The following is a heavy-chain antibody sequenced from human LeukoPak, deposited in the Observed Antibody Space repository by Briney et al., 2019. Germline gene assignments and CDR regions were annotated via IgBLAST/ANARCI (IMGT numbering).Heavy chain of an antibody. V-gene: IGHV4-34*01. D-gene: IGHD6-19*01. CDR1: GGSFSGYY. Sequence: SETLSLTCAVYGGSFSGYYWSWIRQPPGKGLEWIGEIXHSXSTNYNPSLKSRVTISVDTSKNQFSLKLSSVTAADTAVYYCARGNSSGWFPRYYYYGMDVWGQGTTVTVSS. J-gene: IGHJ6*02. CDR2: IXHSXST. CDR3: ARGNSSGWFPRYYYYGMDV.